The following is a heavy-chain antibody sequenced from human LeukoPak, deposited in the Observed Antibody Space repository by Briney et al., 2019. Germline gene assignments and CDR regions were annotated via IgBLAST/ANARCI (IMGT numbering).Heavy chain of an antibody. D-gene: IGHD3-22*01. V-gene: IGHV4-34*01. CDR1: GGSFSTYY. CDR3: ARYLHYYDSSGSTWFDP. Sequence: PSETLSLTCVVSGGSFSTYYWSWVRQPPGKGLEWIGEINHSGSTNYNPSLKSRVTISVDTSKNQFSLKLTSLTAADTAVYYCARYLHYYDSSGSTWFDPWGQGTLVTVSS. CDR2: INHSGST. J-gene: IGHJ5*02.